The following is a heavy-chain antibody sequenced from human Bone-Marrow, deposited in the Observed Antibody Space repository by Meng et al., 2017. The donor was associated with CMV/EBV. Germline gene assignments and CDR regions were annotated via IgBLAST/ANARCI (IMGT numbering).Heavy chain of an antibody. D-gene: IGHD5-24*01. CDR2: ISGSGGST. CDR3: AKDQEMATISAFDI. J-gene: IGHJ3*02. V-gene: IGHV3-23*01. Sequence: GESLKISCAASGFTFSTYGMHWVRQAPGKGLEWVSAISGSGGSTYYADSVKGRFTISRDNSKNTLYLQMNSLRAEDTAVYYCAKDQEMATISAFDIWGQGTMVTVSS. CDR1: GFTFSTYG.